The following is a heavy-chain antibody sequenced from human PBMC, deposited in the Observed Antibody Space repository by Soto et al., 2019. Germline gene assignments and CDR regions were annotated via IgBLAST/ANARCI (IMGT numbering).Heavy chain of an antibody. CDR2: MNPNSGNT. Sequence: ASVKVSCKASGYTFTSYDINWVRQATGQGLEWMGWMNPNSGNTGYAQKFQGRVTMTRNTSISTAYMELSSLRSEDTAVYYCARAPDCSGGSCYSSEGDYWGQGTLVTVSS. V-gene: IGHV1-8*01. J-gene: IGHJ4*02. CDR3: ARAPDCSGGSCYSSEGDY. CDR1: GYTFTSYD. D-gene: IGHD2-15*01.